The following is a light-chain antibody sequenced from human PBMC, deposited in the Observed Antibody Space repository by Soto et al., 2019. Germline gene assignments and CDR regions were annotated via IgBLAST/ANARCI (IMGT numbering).Light chain of an antibody. Sequence: EIVLTQSPGTLSLSPGERASLSCRASQSVRSSSLAWYQQKPGQPPRLLIYGASSRATGIPDRFSGSGSRTDFTLTISRLEHEDFAVYFCQQYGDSPDTDRWTFGPGTKVEIK. CDR1: QSVRSSS. CDR3: QQYGDSPDTDRWT. J-gene: IGKJ1*01. V-gene: IGKV3-20*01. CDR2: GAS.